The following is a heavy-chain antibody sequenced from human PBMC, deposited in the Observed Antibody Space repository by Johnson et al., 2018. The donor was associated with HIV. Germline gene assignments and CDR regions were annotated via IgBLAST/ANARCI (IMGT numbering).Heavy chain of an antibody. CDR3: AKDTRYYDSSGYPTEAFDI. V-gene: IGHV3-9*01. Sequence: VQLVESGGGLVQPGRSLRLSCAASGFTFDDYAMHWVRQAPGKGLEWVSGISWNSGSVDDADSVKGRFTISRDNAKNSLYLQMNSLRTEDTAFYYCAKDTRYYDSSGYPTEAFDIWGQGTMVTVSS. CDR1: GFTFDDYA. D-gene: IGHD3-22*01. J-gene: IGHJ3*02. CDR2: ISWNSGSV.